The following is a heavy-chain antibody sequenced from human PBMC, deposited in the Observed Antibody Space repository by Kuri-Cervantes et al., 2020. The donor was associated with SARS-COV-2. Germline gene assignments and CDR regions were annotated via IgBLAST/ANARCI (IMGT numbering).Heavy chain of an antibody. V-gene: IGHV3-30-3*01. CDR3: AREGSGSYWHYYYGMDV. J-gene: IGHJ6*02. D-gene: IGHD1-26*01. CDR2: ISYDGSNK. CDR1: GFTFSSYA. Sequence: GGSLRLSCAASGFTFSSYAMHGVRQAPGKGLEWVAVISYDGSNKYYADSVKGRFTISRDNSKNTLYLQMNSLRAEDTAVYYCAREGSGSYWHYYYGMDVWGQGTTVTVSS.